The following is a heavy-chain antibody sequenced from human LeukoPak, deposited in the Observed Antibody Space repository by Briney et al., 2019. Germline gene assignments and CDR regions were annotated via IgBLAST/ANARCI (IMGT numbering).Heavy chain of an antibody. CDR2: ISYDGSNK. Sequence: GGSLRLSCAASGFTFSSYGMHWVRQAPGKGLEWVAVISYDGSNKYYADSVKGRFTISRDNSKNTLYLQMNSLRAEDTAVYYCAKGSSHGDHWGQGTLVTVSS. J-gene: IGHJ4*02. V-gene: IGHV3-30*18. CDR1: GFTFSSYG. D-gene: IGHD6-13*01. CDR3: AKGSSHGDH.